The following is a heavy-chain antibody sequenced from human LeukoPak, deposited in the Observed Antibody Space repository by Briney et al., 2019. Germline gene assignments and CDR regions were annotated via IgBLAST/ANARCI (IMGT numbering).Heavy chain of an antibody. J-gene: IGHJ1*01. Sequence: GGSLRLSCAASGFTFSSYAMHWVRQAPGKGLEWVAVISYDGSNKYYADSVKGRFTISRDNSKNTLYLQMNSLRAEDTALYYCAKSASRYYDSSGYYPEFQHWGQGTLVTVSS. D-gene: IGHD3-22*01. CDR1: GFTFSSYA. V-gene: IGHV3-30-3*01. CDR2: ISYDGSNK. CDR3: AKSASRYYDSSGYYPEFQH.